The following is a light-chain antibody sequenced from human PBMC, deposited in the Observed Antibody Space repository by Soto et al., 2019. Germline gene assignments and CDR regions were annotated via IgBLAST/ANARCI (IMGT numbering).Light chain of an antibody. CDR2: EVS. Sequence: QSALTQPPSASGSPGQSVTISCTGTSSDVGGYNYGSWFQQHPGKAPKVIINEVSVRPSGVPDRFSGSKSGNTASLTISGLQAEDDAHYYCSSYRGSHTVVFGGGTKLTVL. V-gene: IGLV2-8*01. CDR1: SSDVGGYNY. CDR3: SSYRGSHTVV. J-gene: IGLJ2*01.